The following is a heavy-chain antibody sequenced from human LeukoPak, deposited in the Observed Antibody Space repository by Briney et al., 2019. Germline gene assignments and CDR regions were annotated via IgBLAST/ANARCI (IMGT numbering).Heavy chain of an antibody. V-gene: IGHV3-15*01. CDR3: TTDLYGDLFSPYYYMDV. D-gene: IGHD4-17*01. J-gene: IGHJ6*03. CDR1: GFTFSNAW. CDR2: IKSKTDGGTT. Sequence: GGSLRLSCAASGFTFSNAWMSWVRQAPGKGLEWVGRIKSKTDGGTTDYAAPVKGRFTVSRDDSKNTLYLQMNSLKTEDTAVYYCTTDLYGDLFSPYYYMDVWGKGTTVTISS.